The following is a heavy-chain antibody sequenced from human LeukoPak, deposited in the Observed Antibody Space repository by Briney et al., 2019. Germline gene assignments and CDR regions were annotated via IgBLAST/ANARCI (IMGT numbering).Heavy chain of an antibody. CDR3: ARNYSDSTGYLPGLFDY. Sequence: SETLSLTCTVSGASVSSVFYYWSWVRQPPGRGLEWFVYIYYSGSTNYNPSLKSRVTILVDTSKNQFSLRLSSVTAADTAVYYCARNYSDSTGYLPGLFDYWGQGTLVTVSS. CDR1: GASVSSVFYY. J-gene: IGHJ4*02. D-gene: IGHD3-22*01. CDR2: IYYSGST. V-gene: IGHV4-61*01.